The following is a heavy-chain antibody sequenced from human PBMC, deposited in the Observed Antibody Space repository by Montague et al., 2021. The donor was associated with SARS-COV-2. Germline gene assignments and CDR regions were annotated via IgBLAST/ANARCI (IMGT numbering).Heavy chain of an antibody. CDR2: IRPDGTST. Sequence: SLRLSCAASGFTFRSYWMHWFRQVPGRGLVWVSRIRPDGTSTHYAASVKGRFVISRDNAKNTLSLEMTNLRVDDTAIYYCVRPLWFGDSDYYFDSWGQGTLVSVSS. J-gene: IGHJ4*02. CDR1: GFTFRSYW. D-gene: IGHD3-10*01. V-gene: IGHV3-74*01. CDR3: VRPLWFGDSDYYFDS.